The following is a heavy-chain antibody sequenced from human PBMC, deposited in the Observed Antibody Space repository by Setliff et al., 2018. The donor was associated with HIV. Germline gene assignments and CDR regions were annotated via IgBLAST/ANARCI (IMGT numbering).Heavy chain of an antibody. CDR3: ARDALIVVVPAAIGFDP. CDR2: IKQDGSEK. J-gene: IGHJ5*02. D-gene: IGHD2-2*02. Sequence: GGSLRLSCAVSGFTFSSYWMSWVRQAPGKGLEWVANIKQDGSEKYYVESVKGRFTISRDNAKNSLYLQMNSLRADDTAVYYCARDALIVVVPAAIGFDPWGQGTLVTVS. CDR1: GFTFSSYW. V-gene: IGHV3-7*01.